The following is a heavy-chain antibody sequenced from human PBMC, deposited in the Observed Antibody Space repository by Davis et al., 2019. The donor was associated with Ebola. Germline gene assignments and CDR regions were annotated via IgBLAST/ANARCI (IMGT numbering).Heavy chain of an antibody. Sequence: ASVTVSCLASLYTFRRPGISWVRQPPGQGLEWLGLINPNDGRTIYAQKFQGRVTVTRDTSTTTVYMDLSSLRSEDAALYYCTTPGGQDSGYDVFDIWGQGTMVSVSS. CDR1: LYTFRRPG. V-gene: IGHV1-46*03. CDR2: INPNDGRT. J-gene: IGHJ3*02. D-gene: IGHD5-12*01. CDR3: TTPGGQDSGYDVFDI.